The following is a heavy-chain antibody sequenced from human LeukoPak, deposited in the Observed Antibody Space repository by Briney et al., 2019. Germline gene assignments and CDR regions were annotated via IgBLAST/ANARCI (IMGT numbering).Heavy chain of an antibody. CDR1: GFTFSSYW. Sequence: GGSLRLSCAASGFTFSSYWMSWVRQAPGKGLEWVANIKQDGSEKYYVDSVKGRFTVSRDNAKNSLYLQMNSLRAEDTAVYYCARDRGYSYADYWGQGTLVTVSS. CDR3: ARDRGYSYADY. D-gene: IGHD5-18*01. V-gene: IGHV3-7*01. CDR2: IKQDGSEK. J-gene: IGHJ4*02.